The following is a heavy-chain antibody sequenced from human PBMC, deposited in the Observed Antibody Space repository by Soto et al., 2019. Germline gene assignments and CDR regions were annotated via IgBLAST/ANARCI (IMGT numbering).Heavy chain of an antibody. CDR1: GGSIRSDY. J-gene: IGHJ4*02. CDR2: IYNNGKT. V-gene: IGHV4-59*08. Sequence: SETLSLTCTVSGGSIRSDYWYWIRQPPWKGLEWIGYIYNNGKTTYNTSLKSRVTMFADTSKNQFSLKLSSVTAADTAVYYCARPSGSYLYYFDYWGQGTLVTVS. D-gene: IGHD1-26*01. CDR3: ARPSGSYLYYFDY.